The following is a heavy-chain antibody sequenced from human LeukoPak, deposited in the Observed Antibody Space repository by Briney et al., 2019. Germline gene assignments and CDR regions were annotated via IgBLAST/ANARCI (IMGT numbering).Heavy chain of an antibody. D-gene: IGHD1-26*01. J-gene: IGHJ4*02. CDR1: GFTFSNYG. V-gene: IGHV3-30*02. CDR3: ARARMGGSYDFDY. Sequence: PGGSLRLSCAASGFTFSNYGMHWVRQAPGKGLEWVAFIRSDGSNKYYADSVKGRFTISRDNSKNTLYVQMNSLRGEDTAVYYCARARMGGSYDFDYWGQGTLVTVSS. CDR2: IRSDGSNK.